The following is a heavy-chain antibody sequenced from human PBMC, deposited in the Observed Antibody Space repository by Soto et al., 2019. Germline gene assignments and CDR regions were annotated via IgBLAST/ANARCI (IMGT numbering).Heavy chain of an antibody. CDR3: ARGGY. CDR1: GLTSSTYA. V-gene: IGHV3-21*01. Sequence: GSLRLSCAASGLTSSTYAISWVRQAPGKGLEWVSSISSSSSYIYYADSVKGRFTISRDNAKNSLYLQMNSLRAEDTAVYYCARGGYWGQGTLVTVSS. J-gene: IGHJ4*02. CDR2: ISSSSSYI.